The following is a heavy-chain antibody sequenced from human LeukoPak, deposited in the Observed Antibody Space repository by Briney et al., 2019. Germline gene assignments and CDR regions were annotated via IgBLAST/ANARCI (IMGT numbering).Heavy chain of an antibody. D-gene: IGHD3-10*01. V-gene: IGHV1-24*01. CDR3: ATWAPTSSGYFDY. Sequence: ASVKVSCKVSGYTLTELSMHWVRQAPGKGLEWMGDFDPEDGETIYAQKFQGRVTMTEDTSTDTAYMELSSLRSEDTAVYYCATWAPTSSGYFDYWGQGTLVTVSS. CDR2: FDPEDGET. J-gene: IGHJ4*02. CDR1: GYTLTELS.